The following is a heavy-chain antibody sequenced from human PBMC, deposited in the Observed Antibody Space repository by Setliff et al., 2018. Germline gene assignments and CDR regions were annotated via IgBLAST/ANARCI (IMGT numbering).Heavy chain of an antibody. J-gene: IGHJ4*02. Sequence: SETLSLTCTVSGGSISSSSYYWGWTRQPPGKGLEWIGSIYYSGSTYYNPSLKSRVTISVDTSKNQLSLKLNSVTAADTAVYYCARQIDYGDFQYFDYWGQGTLVTVSS. CDR2: IYYSGST. D-gene: IGHD4-17*01. V-gene: IGHV4-39*01. CDR3: ARQIDYGDFQYFDY. CDR1: GGSISSSSYY.